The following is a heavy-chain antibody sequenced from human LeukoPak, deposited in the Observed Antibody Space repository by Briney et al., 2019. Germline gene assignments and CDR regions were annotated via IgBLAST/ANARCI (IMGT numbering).Heavy chain of an antibody. CDR3: AKDPYDYVWGSYRYIGY. CDR1: GFTFSSYA. J-gene: IGHJ4*02. V-gene: IGHV3-23*01. Sequence: GSLRLSCAASGFTFSSYAMSWVRQAPGKGLEWVSAISGSGGSTYYADSVKGRFTISRDNSKNTLYLQMNSLRAEDTAVYYCAKDPYDYVWGSYRYIGYWGQGTLVTVSS. CDR2: ISGSGGST. D-gene: IGHD3-16*02.